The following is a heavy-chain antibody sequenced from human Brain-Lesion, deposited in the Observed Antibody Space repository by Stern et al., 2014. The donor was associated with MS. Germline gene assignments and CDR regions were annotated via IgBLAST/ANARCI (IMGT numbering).Heavy chain of an antibody. CDR1: GGSISSGGYY. D-gene: IGHD2-2*01. CDR3: ARGRVVPGFQYYATDV. V-gene: IGHV4-61*02. CDR2: IFNSGST. J-gene: IGHJ6*02. Sequence: QVQLQESGPGLVKPSQTLSLSCTVSGGSISSGGYYWSWIRQPAGKGLEWIGRIFNSGSTSYNPSLKSRGTISIDTSKTQFSLSLNSMTAADTAVYYCARGRVVPGFQYYATDVWGQGTTVIVSS.